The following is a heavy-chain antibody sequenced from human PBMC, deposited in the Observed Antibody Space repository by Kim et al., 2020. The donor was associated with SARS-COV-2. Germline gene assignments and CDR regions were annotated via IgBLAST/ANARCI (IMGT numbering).Heavy chain of an antibody. D-gene: IGHD3-16*01. CDR2: K. V-gene: IGHV3-30*01. Sequence: KNYAASGKGRFTISRKNSKNTLYLQMNGLRAEDTAVYYCARDLGGYFDYWGQGTLVTVSS. J-gene: IGHJ4*02. CDR3: ARDLGGYFDY.